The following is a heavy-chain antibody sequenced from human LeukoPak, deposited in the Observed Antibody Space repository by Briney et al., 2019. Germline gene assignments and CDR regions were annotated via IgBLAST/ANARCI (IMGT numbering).Heavy chain of an antibody. CDR1: GFTFDDHA. D-gene: IGHD3-22*01. CDR2: ISWNSGSK. J-gene: IGHJ4*02. V-gene: IGHV3-9*01. CDR3: ARDRGMDYYDSSGSDY. Sequence: GGSLRLSCAASGFTFDDHAMHWVRQAPGQGLEWVSGISWNSGSKGYVDSVKGRFTISRGNAKNSLYLQINSLRAEDTALYYCARDRGMDYYDSSGSDYWGQGTLVTVSS.